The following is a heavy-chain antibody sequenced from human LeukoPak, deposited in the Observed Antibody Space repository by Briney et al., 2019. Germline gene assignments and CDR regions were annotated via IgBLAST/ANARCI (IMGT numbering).Heavy chain of an antibody. J-gene: IGHJ4*02. CDR2: ISAYNGNT. Sequence: GASVKVSCKASGYTLTSYGISWVRQAPGQGLEWMGWISAYNGNTNYAQKLQGRVTMTTDTSTSTAYMELRSLRSDDTAVYYCARDRGCSGYDSNHFDYWGQGTLVTVSS. V-gene: IGHV1-18*01. D-gene: IGHD5-12*01. CDR1: GYTLTSYG. CDR3: ARDRGCSGYDSNHFDY.